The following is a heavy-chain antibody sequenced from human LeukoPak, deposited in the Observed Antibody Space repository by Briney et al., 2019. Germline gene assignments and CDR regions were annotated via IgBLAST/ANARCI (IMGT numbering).Heavy chain of an antibody. J-gene: IGHJ4*02. CDR2: ISNSGGST. D-gene: IGHD3-10*01. CDR1: GFTFSSYA. Sequence: GGSLRLSCAASGFTFSSYAMSWVRQAPGKGLEWVSVISNSGGSTFYADSVKGRFTVSRDNSKNTLYLQMNSLRAEDTAVYYCAKRASGSGTSLYYFDYWGQGTLVTVSS. CDR3: AKRASGSGTSLYYFDY. V-gene: IGHV3-23*01.